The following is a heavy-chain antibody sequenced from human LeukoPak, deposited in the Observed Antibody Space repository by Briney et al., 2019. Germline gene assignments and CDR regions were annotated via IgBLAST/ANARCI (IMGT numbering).Heavy chain of an antibody. J-gene: IGHJ4*02. CDR3: ATTISSSWFEPSDY. CDR1: GYTFTSYG. D-gene: IGHD6-13*01. V-gene: IGHV1-69*05. Sequence: ASVKVSCKASGYTFTSYGISWVRQAPGQGLEWMGGIIPIFGTANYAQKFQGRVTITTDESTSTAYMELSSLRSEDTAVYYCATTISSSWFEPSDYWGQGTLVTVSS. CDR2: IIPIFGTA.